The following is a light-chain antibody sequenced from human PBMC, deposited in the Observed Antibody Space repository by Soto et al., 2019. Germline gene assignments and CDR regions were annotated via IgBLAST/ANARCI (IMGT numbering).Light chain of an antibody. V-gene: IGKV3-15*01. CDR1: QRVYSN. J-gene: IGKJ5*01. CDR3: QQYTNWPPNT. CDR2: GAS. Sequence: RTQSPDTLSVSAGESATVSCRSGQRVYSNLAWYQQRPGQAPRLLIYGASTRATGVPARFSGRGSGTEFTLTISSLQSEDFAVYYCQQYTNWPPNTFGQGTRLEIK.